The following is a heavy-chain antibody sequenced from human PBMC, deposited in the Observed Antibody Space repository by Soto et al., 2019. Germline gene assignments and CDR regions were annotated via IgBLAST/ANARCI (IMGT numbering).Heavy chain of an antibody. Sequence: SXETLSLTCSVDGGSFSGYYWSWIRQPPGKGLDWIGEINHSGSTNYNPSLKSRVTISVDTSKNQFSLKLSSVTAADTAVYYCARGLVTMVRGVIITDWFDHWGQGTLVTVSS. CDR1: GGSFSGYY. CDR3: ARGLVTMVRGVIITDWFDH. J-gene: IGHJ5*02. CDR2: INHSGST. D-gene: IGHD3-10*01. V-gene: IGHV4-34*01.